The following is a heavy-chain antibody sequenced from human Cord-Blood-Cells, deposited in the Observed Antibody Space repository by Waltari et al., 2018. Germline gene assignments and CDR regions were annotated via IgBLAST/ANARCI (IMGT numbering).Heavy chain of an antibody. CDR3: AREDDFWSGHTSNWFDP. Sequence: QVQLVQSGAEVKKPGASVKVSCKASGYTFTGYYMHWVRQAPGQGLEWMGWINPNSGGTNYAQKFQGRVTMTRDTSISTAYMELSRLRSDDTAVYYCAREDDFWSGHTSNWFDPWGQGTLVTVSS. J-gene: IGHJ5*02. CDR2: INPNSGGT. CDR1: GYTFTGYY. D-gene: IGHD3-3*01. V-gene: IGHV1-2*02.